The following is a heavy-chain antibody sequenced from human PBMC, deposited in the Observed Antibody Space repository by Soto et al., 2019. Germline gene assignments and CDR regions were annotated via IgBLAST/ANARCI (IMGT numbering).Heavy chain of an antibody. D-gene: IGHD2-2*01. V-gene: IGHV4-39*01. J-gene: IGHJ4*02. CDR2: IYYSGST. CDR3: ARQYCSSTSCYADRFPNTGFY. CDR1: GGSISSSSYY. Sequence: SETLSLTCTVSGGSISSSSYYWGWIRQPPGKGLEWFGSIYYSGSTYYNPSLKSRVTISVDTSKNQFSLKLSSVTAADTAVYYCARQYCSSTSCYADRFPNTGFYWGQGTLVTVSS.